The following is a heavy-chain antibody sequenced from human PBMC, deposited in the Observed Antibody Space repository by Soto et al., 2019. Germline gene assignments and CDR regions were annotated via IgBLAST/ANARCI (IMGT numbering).Heavy chain of an antibody. CDR1: GASISSYY. V-gene: IGHV4-59*08. CDR3: ARRRIAVAGTVSWFDP. Sequence: SETPSLTCTVSGASISSYYWSWIRQPPGKGLEWIGYIYYSGSTNYNPSLKSRVTISVDTSKNQFSLKLSSVTAADTAVYYCARRRIAVAGTVSWFDPWGQGTLVTVSS. J-gene: IGHJ5*02. D-gene: IGHD6-19*01. CDR2: IYYSGST.